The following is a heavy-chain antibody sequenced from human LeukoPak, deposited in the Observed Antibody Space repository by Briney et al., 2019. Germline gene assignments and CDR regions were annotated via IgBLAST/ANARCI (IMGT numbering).Heavy chain of an antibody. Sequence: PGGSLRLSCAASGFTFSSYEMNWVRQAPGKGLEWVSYISSSGSTIYYADSVKGRFTISRDNAKNSLYLQMNSLRAEDTAVYCCASYCSSTSCYEGPHYWGQGTLVTVSS. CDR3: ASYCSSTSCYEGPHY. CDR2: ISSSGSTI. J-gene: IGHJ4*02. D-gene: IGHD2-2*01. CDR1: GFTFSSYE. V-gene: IGHV3-48*03.